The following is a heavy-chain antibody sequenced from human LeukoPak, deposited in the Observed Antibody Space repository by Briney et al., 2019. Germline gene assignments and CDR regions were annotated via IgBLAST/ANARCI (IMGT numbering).Heavy chain of an antibody. J-gene: IGHJ3*01. CDR2: TFYRSKWYY. V-gene: IGHV6-1*01. CDR3: ARGFALDF. Sequence: SQTLSLTCDISGDTVSSNSAAWNWIRQSPSRGLEWLGRTFYRSKWYYDYAVSVKSRITISPDTSKNQFSLQLNSVTADDTAVYYCARGFALDFWGQGTMVTVSS. CDR1: GDTVSSNSAA.